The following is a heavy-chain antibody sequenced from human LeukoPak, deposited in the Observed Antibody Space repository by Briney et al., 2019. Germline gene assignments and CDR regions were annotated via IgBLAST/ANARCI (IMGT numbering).Heavy chain of an antibody. CDR1: GGSISSYY. CDR2: IYYSGST. Sequence: SETLSLTCTVSGGSISSYYWSWIRQPPGKGLEWIGSIYYSGSTYYNPSLKSRVTISVDTSKNQFSLKLSSVTAADTAVYYCARHSGVAARPGDYYYYMDVWGKGTTVTVSS. D-gene: IGHD6-6*01. CDR3: ARHSGVAARPGDYYYYMDV. J-gene: IGHJ6*03. V-gene: IGHV4-39*01.